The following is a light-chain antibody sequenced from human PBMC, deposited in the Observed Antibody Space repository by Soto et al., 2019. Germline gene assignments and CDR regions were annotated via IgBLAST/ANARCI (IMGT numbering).Light chain of an antibody. CDR2: EVS. V-gene: IGLV2-23*02. Sequence: QSALTQPASVSGSPGQSITISCTGTSSDVGSYNLVSWYQQHPGKAPKLMIYEVSNRPSGVSNRVSGSKSGNTASLTISGLQAEDEADYYCCSYAGSSTPYVFGTGTKVTVL. CDR1: SSDVGSYNL. CDR3: CSYAGSSTPYV. J-gene: IGLJ1*01.